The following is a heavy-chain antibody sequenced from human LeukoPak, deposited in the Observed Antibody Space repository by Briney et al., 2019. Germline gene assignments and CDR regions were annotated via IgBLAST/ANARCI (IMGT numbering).Heavy chain of an antibody. CDR2: INHSEST. J-gene: IGHJ6*03. D-gene: IGHD4-17*01. CDR3: ARDEHDYGDYYYYMDV. V-gene: IGHV4-34*01. Sequence: SETLSLTCAVYGGSFSGYYWSWIRQTPGKGLEWIGEINHSESTNYNPSLKSRVTISVDTSKNQFSLKLNSVTAADTAVYYCARDEHDYGDYYYYMDVWGKGTTVTVSS. CDR1: GGSFSGYY.